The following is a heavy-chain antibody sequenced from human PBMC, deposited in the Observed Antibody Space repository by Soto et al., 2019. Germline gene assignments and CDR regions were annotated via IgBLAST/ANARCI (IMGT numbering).Heavy chain of an antibody. Sequence: GGSLRLSCGASGFTFSSYVMHWVRQAPGKGLEWVALIWYDGSNEYYADSVKGRFAISRDNSKNTMFLQMNTLRAEDTAVYYCERDRNKYCGNECSSTPMDVWGQGTTVTVSS. CDR3: ERDRNKYCGNECSSTPMDV. D-gene: IGHD2-21*01. CDR1: GFTFSSYV. J-gene: IGHJ6*02. CDR2: IWYDGSNE. V-gene: IGHV3-33*01.